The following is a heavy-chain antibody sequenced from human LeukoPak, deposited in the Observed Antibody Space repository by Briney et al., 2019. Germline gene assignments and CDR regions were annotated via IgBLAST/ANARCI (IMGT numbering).Heavy chain of an antibody. J-gene: IGHJ4*02. CDR1: GFTFNDNA. D-gene: IGHD3-3*01. CDR2: IRGSGGST. V-gene: IGHV3-23*01. CDR3: ARGGQNFDFWRFDY. Sequence: GGSLRPSCAGSGFTFNDNAISSVRQAPGKWLGLVSSIRGSGGSTYYEDYVKGRCTIARDNAQNVVYFQMHSLRGEDTAVYFCARGGQNFDFWRFDYWGQGTLVVVSS.